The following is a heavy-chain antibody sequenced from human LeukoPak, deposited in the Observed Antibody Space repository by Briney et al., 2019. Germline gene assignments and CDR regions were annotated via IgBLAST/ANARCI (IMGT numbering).Heavy chain of an antibody. Sequence: KASETLSLTCAVYGGSFSGYYWSWIRQPPGKGLEWIGYIYYSGSTNYNPSLKSRVTISVDTSKNQFSLKLSSVTAADTAVYYCARTGSYDILTGYMYYFDYWGQGTLVTVSS. J-gene: IGHJ4*02. V-gene: IGHV4-59*08. CDR3: ARTGSYDILTGYMYYFDY. D-gene: IGHD3-9*01. CDR2: IYYSGST. CDR1: GGSFSGYY.